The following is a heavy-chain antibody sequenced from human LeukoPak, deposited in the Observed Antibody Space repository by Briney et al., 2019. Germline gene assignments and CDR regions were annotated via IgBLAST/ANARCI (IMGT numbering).Heavy chain of an antibody. V-gene: IGHV1-18*01. D-gene: IGHD4-23*01. CDR1: GYTFNTYG. CDR2: ISGYNDNT. CDR3: ARDDASRGFAGNSPLDY. Sequence: ASVKVSCKSSGYTFNTYGITWVRQAPGQGLEWMGWISGYNDNTNYARKVQGRVTMTTDTSTSTAYMELRSLRSDDTAVYSCARDDASRGFAGNSPLDYWGQGTLITVSS. J-gene: IGHJ4*02.